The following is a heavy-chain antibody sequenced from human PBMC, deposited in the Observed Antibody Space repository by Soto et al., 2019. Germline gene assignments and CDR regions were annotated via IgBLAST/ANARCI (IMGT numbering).Heavy chain of an antibody. J-gene: IGHJ5*02. CDR3: ARVDYYGSGSYYYNWFDP. Sequence: SETLSLTCTVSGGSISSGDYYWSWIRQPPGKGLGWIGYIYYSGSTYYNPSLKSRVTISVDTSKNQFSLKLSSVTAADTAVYYCARVDYYGSGSYYYNWFDPWGQGTLVTVSS. CDR2: IYYSGST. V-gene: IGHV4-30-4*01. CDR1: GGSISSGDYY. D-gene: IGHD3-10*01.